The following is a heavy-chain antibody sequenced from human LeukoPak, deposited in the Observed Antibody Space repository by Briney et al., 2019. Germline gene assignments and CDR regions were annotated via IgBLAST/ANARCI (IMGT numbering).Heavy chain of an antibody. D-gene: IGHD5-24*01. Sequence: QAGGSLRLSCAASGFTFSSYAMHWVRQAPGKGLEWVAVISYDGSNKYYADSVKGRFTISRDNSKNTLYLQMNSLRAEDTAVYYCAREEGYKGAFDIWGQGTMVTVSS. J-gene: IGHJ3*02. V-gene: IGHV3-30-3*01. CDR2: ISYDGSNK. CDR3: AREEGYKGAFDI. CDR1: GFTFSSYA.